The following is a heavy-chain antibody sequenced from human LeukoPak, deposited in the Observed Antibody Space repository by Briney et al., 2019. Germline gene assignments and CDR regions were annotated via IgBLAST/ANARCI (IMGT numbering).Heavy chain of an antibody. CDR3: ARVEYSSSWYPLDY. J-gene: IGHJ4*02. D-gene: IGHD6-13*01. CDR2: MKANSGDT. CDR1: GYTFIGYD. Sequence: GASVKVSCKTSGYTFIGYDINWVRQAPGQGLEWMGWMKANSGDTNYAQKFQGRLTMTRNTSISTAFMELSSLRSEDTAVYYCARVEYSSSWYPLDYWGQGSLVTVSS. V-gene: IGHV1-8*01.